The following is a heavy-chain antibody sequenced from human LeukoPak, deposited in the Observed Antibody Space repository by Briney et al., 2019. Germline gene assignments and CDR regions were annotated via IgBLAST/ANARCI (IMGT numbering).Heavy chain of an antibody. V-gene: IGHV5-51*01. CDR1: GYSFISHW. J-gene: IGHJ2*01. CDR2: IYPGDSDT. D-gene: IGHD3-22*01. Sequence: GESLQISCKGSGYSFISHWIGWVRQMPGKGLEWMGLIYPGDSDTTYSPSFQGQVTISADKSISTAYQQWSSLKASDTAMYYCARHQRIGTMTYFDLWGRGTLVTVSS. CDR3: ARHQRIGTMTYFDL.